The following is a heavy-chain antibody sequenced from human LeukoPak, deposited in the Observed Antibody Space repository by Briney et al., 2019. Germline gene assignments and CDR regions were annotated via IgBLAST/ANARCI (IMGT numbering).Heavy chain of an antibody. V-gene: IGHV4-39*07. Sequence: SETLSLTCTVSGGSISSSSYYWGWIRQPPGKGLEWIGSIYYSGSTYYNPSLKSRVTISVDTSKNQFSLKLRSVTAADTAVYYCARGRYGSGSYYQGNWFDPWGQGTLVTVSS. CDR3: ARGRYGSGSYYQGNWFDP. D-gene: IGHD3-10*01. CDR2: IYYSGST. CDR1: GGSISSSSYY. J-gene: IGHJ5*02.